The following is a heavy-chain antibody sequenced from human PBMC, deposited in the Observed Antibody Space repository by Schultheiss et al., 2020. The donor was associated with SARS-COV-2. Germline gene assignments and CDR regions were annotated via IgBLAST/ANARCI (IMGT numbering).Heavy chain of an antibody. J-gene: IGHJ4*02. Sequence: GGSLRLSCAASGFIFSSFWMHWVRQAPGKGLEWVAVISYDGSNKYYADSVKGRFTISRDNSKNTLYLQMNSLRAEDTAVYYCARVQSGSYLLDYWGQGTLVTVSS. D-gene: IGHD1-26*01. V-gene: IGHV3-30*03. CDR3: ARVQSGSYLLDY. CDR1: GFIFSSFW. CDR2: ISYDGSNK.